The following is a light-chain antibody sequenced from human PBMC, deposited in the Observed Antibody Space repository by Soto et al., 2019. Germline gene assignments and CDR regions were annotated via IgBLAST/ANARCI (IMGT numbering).Light chain of an antibody. CDR3: SSYSISTAYL. J-gene: IGLJ1*01. CDR2: EVN. Sequence: QSVLTQPASVSGSPGQSITISCTGTSSDVGGYDYVSWYQLHPGKAPKLMVFEVNNRPSGVSYRFSGSKSGNTASLTISGLQAEDEADYFCSSYSISTAYLFGTGIKVTV. CDR1: SSDVGGYDY. V-gene: IGLV2-14*01.